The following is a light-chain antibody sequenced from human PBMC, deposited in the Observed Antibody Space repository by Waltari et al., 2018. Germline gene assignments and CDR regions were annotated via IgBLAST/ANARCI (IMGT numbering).Light chain of an antibody. Sequence: SCSASQDISKYLAWYQQKPGQAPKLLIYHASSRAAGIPDRFSGSGSGTDFSLSISSLQPEDFAAYYCQHYDILPLTFGQGTKVEIK. CDR1: QDISKY. V-gene: IGKV3D-15*02. CDR3: QHYDILPLT. CDR2: HAS. J-gene: IGKJ1*01.